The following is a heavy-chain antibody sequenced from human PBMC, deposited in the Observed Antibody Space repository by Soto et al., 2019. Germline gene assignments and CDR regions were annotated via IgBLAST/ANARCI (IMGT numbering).Heavy chain of an antibody. V-gene: IGHV4-39*07. CDR2: IYYSGST. CDR3: ATNHDDISGRTPLLFDS. CDR1: GGSISSDYYY. J-gene: IGHJ4*02. Sequence: SETLSLTCTVSGGSISSDYYYWGWIRQPPGKGLEWIGSIYYSGSTYYNPSLKSRLTISLDTSKNQFSLHLSSVTAADTAVYYCATNHDDISGRTPLLFDSWGQGTLVTVSS. D-gene: IGHD3-22*01.